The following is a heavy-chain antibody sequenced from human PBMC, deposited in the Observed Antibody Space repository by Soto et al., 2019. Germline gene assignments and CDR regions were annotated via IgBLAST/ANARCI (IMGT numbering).Heavy chain of an antibody. CDR2: SYWDNDK. J-gene: IGHJ6*02. Sequence: QITLKESGPTLVKPTQTLTLTCTFSGFSLSTGGVGVGWIRQPPGEALEWLALSYWDNDKRYSPSLKSRLTITKDASKNQVVLTMTNMDPVDTATYYCAHSRCGGDCLQSYSSHYYYGMDVWGQGTTVTVSS. CDR3: AHSRCGGDCLQSYSSHYYYGMDV. CDR1: GFSLSTGGVG. V-gene: IGHV2-5*02. D-gene: IGHD2-21*02.